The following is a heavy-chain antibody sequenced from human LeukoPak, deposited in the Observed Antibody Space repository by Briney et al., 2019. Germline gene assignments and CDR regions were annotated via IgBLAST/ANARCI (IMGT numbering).Heavy chain of an antibody. V-gene: IGHV4-59*11. D-gene: IGHD3-22*01. CDR2: IYYSGGT. CDR3: ARDRGDYDSSGYYGYFDY. J-gene: IGHJ4*02. Sequence: PSETLSLTCTVSGGSIRSHYWSWIRQPPGKGLEWIGYIYYSGGTNYNPSLKSRVTILVDTSKNQFSLKLSSVTAADTAVYYCARDRGDYDSSGYYGYFDYWGQGALVTVSS. CDR1: GGSIRSHY.